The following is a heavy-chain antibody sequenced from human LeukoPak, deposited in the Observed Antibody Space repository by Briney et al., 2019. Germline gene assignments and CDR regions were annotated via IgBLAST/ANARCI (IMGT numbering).Heavy chain of an antibody. D-gene: IGHD5-18*01. CDR1: GYTFTSYG. J-gene: IGHJ6*03. Sequence: GASVKVSCKASGYTFTSYGISWVRQAPGQGLEWMGWISAYNGNTNYAQKLQGRVTMTTDTSTSTAYMELRSLRSDDTAVYYCARDTWIQLWLLGYYYYMDVWGKGTTVTVSS. CDR2: ISAYNGNT. CDR3: ARDTWIQLWLLGYYYYMDV. V-gene: IGHV1-18*01.